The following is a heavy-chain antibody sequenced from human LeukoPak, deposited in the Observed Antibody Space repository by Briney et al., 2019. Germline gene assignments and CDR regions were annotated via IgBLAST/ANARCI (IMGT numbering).Heavy chain of an antibody. CDR3: ARHVYGEYGPGDY. V-gene: IGHV4-39*01. J-gene: IGHJ4*02. Sequence: PSETLSLTCTVSGDSFSSSSHYWGWLRQPPGRGLEWIGSIRNSGNTYYGPSLKSRVTISVDTSKNQFSLKLSSVTAADTAVYYCARHVYGEYGPGDYWGQGILVTVSS. CDR2: IRNSGNT. CDR1: GDSFSSSSHY. D-gene: IGHD4-17*01.